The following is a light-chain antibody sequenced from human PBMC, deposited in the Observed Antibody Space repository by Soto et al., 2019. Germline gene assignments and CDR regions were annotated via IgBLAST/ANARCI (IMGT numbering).Light chain of an antibody. Sequence: DIPMTHSPSSLSASVGDRVTITCRASQGISNYLAWYLEKPGKVPKLLIFAASTLHLGVPSRFSGSGSETDFTFSISRLQPEDVATCYYQQYNSAPPLAFGGGSRMEIK. CDR3: QQYNSAPPLA. CDR1: QGISNY. V-gene: IGKV1-27*01. CDR2: AAS. J-gene: IGKJ4*01.